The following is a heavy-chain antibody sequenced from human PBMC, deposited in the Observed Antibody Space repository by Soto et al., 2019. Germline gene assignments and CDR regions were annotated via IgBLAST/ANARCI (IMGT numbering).Heavy chain of an antibody. J-gene: IGHJ4*02. CDR3: ARSTSGDPRIVGAYYFDD. CDR2: IYYSGST. CDR1: GGSISSYY. D-gene: IGHD1-26*01. Sequence: SETLSLTCTVSGGSISSYYWSWIRQPPGKGLEWIGYIYYSGSTNYNPSLKSRVTISVDTSKNQFSLKLSSVTAADTAVYYCARSTSGDPRIVGAYYFDDWGQGTLVTASS. V-gene: IGHV4-59*01.